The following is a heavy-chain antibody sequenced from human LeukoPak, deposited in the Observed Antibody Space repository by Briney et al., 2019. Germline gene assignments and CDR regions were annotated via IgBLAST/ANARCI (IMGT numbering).Heavy chain of an antibody. V-gene: IGHV3-48*04. D-gene: IGHD6-19*01. CDR1: GFTFSSYS. CDR3: ARVGGVAGLGVDY. J-gene: IGHJ4*02. CDR2: IRSSGSTI. Sequence: GGSLRLSCAASGFTFSSYSMNWVRQAPGKGLEWITYIRSSGSTIYYADSVKGRFTISRDNAKNSLSLQMNSLRAEDTAVYYCARVGGVAGLGVDYWGQGTLVTVSS.